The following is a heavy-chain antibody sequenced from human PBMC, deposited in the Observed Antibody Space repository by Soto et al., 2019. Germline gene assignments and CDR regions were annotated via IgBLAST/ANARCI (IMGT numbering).Heavy chain of an antibody. Sequence: QVQLVQSGAEVKKPGSSVKVSCKASGGTFSSYAISWVRQAPGQGLEWMGGIIPIFGTANYAQKFQGRVTITADESTSTAYMELGSMRSEDPAVYYCARATRSTNGVCVLPILRCIGAFDIWGQGTMVTVSS. D-gene: IGHD2-8*01. CDR2: IIPIFGTA. CDR3: ARATRSTNGVCVLPILRCIGAFDI. J-gene: IGHJ3*02. V-gene: IGHV1-69*01. CDR1: GGTFSSYA.